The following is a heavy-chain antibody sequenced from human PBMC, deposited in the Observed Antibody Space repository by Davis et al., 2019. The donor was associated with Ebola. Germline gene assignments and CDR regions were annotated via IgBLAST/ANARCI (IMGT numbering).Heavy chain of an antibody. CDR3: ASRGYSGYTGGKSDY. V-gene: IGHV4-59*12. Sequence: PSETLSLTCTVSGGSISSYYWSWIRQPPGKGLEWIGYIYYSGSTNYNPSLKSRVTISVDTSKNQFSLKLSSVTAADTAVYYCASRGYSGYTGGKSDYWGQGTLVTVSS. CDR2: IYYSGST. CDR1: GGSISSYY. D-gene: IGHD5-12*01. J-gene: IGHJ4*02.